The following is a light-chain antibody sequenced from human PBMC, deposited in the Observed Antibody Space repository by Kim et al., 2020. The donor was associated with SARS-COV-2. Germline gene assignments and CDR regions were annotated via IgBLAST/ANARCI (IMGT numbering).Light chain of an antibody. Sequence: SYELTQPPSVSVSPGQTASITCSGDKVGDRYVCWYQQRPGQSPVMVIYQDSKRPSGIPERFSGSNSGNTATLTISGTQALDEADYYCQAWDKSIVVFGGETQLTVL. V-gene: IGLV3-1*01. J-gene: IGLJ2*01. CDR1: KVGDRY. CDR2: QDS. CDR3: QAWDKSIVV.